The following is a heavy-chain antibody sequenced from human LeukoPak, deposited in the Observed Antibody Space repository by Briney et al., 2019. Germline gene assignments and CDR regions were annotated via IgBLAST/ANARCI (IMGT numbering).Heavy chain of an antibody. CDR1: GFTFSSYW. J-gene: IGHJ3*02. D-gene: IGHD3-10*01. Sequence: PGGSLRLSCAASGFTFSSYWMSWVRQAPWKGLEWVANIKQDGSEKYYVDSVKGRFTISRDNAKNSLYLQMNSLRAEDTAVYYCARNYVLLWFGELSPGAFDIWGQGTMVTVSS. CDR2: IKQDGSEK. V-gene: IGHV3-7*01. CDR3: ARNYVLLWFGELSPGAFDI.